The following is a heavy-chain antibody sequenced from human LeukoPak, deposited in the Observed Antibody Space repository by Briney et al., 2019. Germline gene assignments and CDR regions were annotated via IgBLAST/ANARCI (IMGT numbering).Heavy chain of an antibody. V-gene: IGHV4-61*02. CDR2: IYTSGST. J-gene: IGHJ5*02. Sequence: KASETLSLTCTVSGGSISSGSYYWSWIRQPAGKGLEWIGRIYTSGSTNYNPSLKSRVTISVDTSKNQFSLRLSSVTAADTAVYYCARWGCSSTSCYHVWTKNNWFDPWGQGTLVTVSS. CDR3: ARWGCSSTSCYHVWTKNNWFDP. D-gene: IGHD2-2*01. CDR1: GGSISSGSYY.